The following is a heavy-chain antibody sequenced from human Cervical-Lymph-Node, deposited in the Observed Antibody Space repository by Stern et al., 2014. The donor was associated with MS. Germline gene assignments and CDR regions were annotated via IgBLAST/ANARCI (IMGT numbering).Heavy chain of an antibody. CDR3: ASAYSSSHYYFDY. CDR1: GFSFSRYA. Sequence: QVQLEESGGGVVQPGRSLRLSCAASGFSFSRYAMHWVRQAPGKGLEWVALIWYDGSNPYYADSVTGRFTISRDNCKNTLYLQMNSLRAEDTAVYYCASAYSSSHYYFDYWGQGTLVTVSS. D-gene: IGHD6-13*01. CDR2: IWYDGSNP. V-gene: IGHV3-33*01. J-gene: IGHJ4*02.